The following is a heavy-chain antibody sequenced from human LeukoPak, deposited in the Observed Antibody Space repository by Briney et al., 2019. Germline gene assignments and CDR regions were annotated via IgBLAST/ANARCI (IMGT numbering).Heavy chain of an antibody. D-gene: IGHD2-2*01. Sequence: GASVKVSCKASGYTFTGYYMHWVRQAPGQGLEWMGWINPNSGGTNYAQKFQGRVTMTRDTSISTAYMELSRLRSDDTAVYYCARDIVVVPAAKSNKAWFDPWGQGTLVTVSS. CDR2: INPNSGGT. J-gene: IGHJ5*02. CDR1: GYTFTGYY. V-gene: IGHV1-2*02. CDR3: ARDIVVVPAAKSNKAWFDP.